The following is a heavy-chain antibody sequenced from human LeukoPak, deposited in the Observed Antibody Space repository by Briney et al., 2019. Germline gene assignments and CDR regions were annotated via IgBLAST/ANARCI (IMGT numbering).Heavy chain of an antibody. V-gene: IGHV1-46*01. Sequence: GASVKVSCKASGYTFISYYMHWVRQAPGQGLEWMGVINPSGGSTNYAQKFQGRVTMTRDMSTSTVYMELSSLTSEDSADYYCARGIVVTTGSGEYYYYYMDVWGKGTTVTVSS. D-gene: IGHD1-26*01. CDR1: GYTFISYY. J-gene: IGHJ6*03. CDR3: ARGIVVTTGSGEYYYYYMDV. CDR2: INPSGGST.